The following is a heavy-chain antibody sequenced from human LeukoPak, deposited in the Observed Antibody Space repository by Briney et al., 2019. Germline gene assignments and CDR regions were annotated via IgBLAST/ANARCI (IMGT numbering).Heavy chain of an antibody. J-gene: IGHJ4*02. CDR3: AKDIGVAVAGVFLDY. Sequence: GGSLRLSCAASGFTFDDYAMHWVRQAPGKGLEWVSGISWNSGSIGYADSVKGRFPISRDNAKNSLYLQMNSLRAEDTALYYCAKDIGVAVAGVFLDYWGQGTLVTVSS. CDR1: GFTFDDYA. CDR2: ISWNSGSI. V-gene: IGHV3-9*01. D-gene: IGHD6-19*01.